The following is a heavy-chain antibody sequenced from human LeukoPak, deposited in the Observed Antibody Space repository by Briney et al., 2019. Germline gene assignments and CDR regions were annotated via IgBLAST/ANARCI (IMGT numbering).Heavy chain of an antibody. J-gene: IGHJ4*02. V-gene: IGHV4-4*02. Sequence: GSLRLSCAASGFTFSTYVMSWVRQPPGKGLEWIGEVSRTGDTNFNPSLTSRVTISLDKSKNQFSLKLTSVAAADTAVYYCARNAVYNLDYWGQGTLVAVSS. CDR3: ARNAVYNLDY. CDR2: VSRTGDT. D-gene: IGHD5/OR15-5a*01. CDR1: GFTFSTYVM.